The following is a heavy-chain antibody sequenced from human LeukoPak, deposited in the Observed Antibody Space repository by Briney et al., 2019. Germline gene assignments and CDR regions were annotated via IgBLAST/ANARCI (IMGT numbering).Heavy chain of an antibody. CDR1: GGSISSGGYS. J-gene: IGHJ5*02. V-gene: IGHV4-30-2*01. CDR3: ARVSWTTNWFDP. D-gene: IGHD3/OR15-3a*01. CDR2: IYHSGST. Sequence: SETLSLTCAVSGGSISSGGYSWSWIRQPPGKGLEWIGYIYHSGSTYYNPSLKSRVIISVDRSKNQFSLKLSSVTAADTAVYYCARVSWTTNWFDPWGQGTLVTVSS.